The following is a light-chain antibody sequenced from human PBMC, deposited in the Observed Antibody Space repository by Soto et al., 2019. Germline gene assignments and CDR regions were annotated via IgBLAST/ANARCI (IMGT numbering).Light chain of an antibody. CDR2: GAS. Sequence: EIVLTQSPGTLSLSPGERATLSCRASQSISSTYLAWYQQKPGQAPRLLIYGASSRATGIPDRFSGSGSGTDFTLTISRLEPEDFAVYYWQQYGGSPPYTLGQGTKLEIK. J-gene: IGKJ2*01. CDR1: QSISSTY. CDR3: QQYGGSPPYT. V-gene: IGKV3-20*01.